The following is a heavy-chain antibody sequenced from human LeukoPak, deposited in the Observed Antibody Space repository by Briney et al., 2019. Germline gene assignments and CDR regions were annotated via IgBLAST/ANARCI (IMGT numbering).Heavy chain of an antibody. CDR3: ARVIKRRYFDWLSYFDY. J-gene: IGHJ4*02. Sequence: SETLSLTCAVYGGSFSGYYWSWIRQPPGKGLEWIGEINHSGSTNYNLSLKSRVTISVDTSKNQFSLKLSSVTAADTAVYYCARVIKRRYFDWLSYFDYWGQGTLVTVSS. CDR1: GGSFSGYY. D-gene: IGHD3-9*01. V-gene: IGHV4-34*01. CDR2: INHSGST.